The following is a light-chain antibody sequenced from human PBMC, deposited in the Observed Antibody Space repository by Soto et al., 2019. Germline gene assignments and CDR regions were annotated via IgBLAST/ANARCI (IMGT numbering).Light chain of an antibody. CDR3: KKYNSYSQFT. CDR1: QSIKNL. J-gene: IGKJ3*01. CDR2: KAS. V-gene: IGKV1-5*03. Sequence: DIQMTQSPSTLSASVGDRVTITCRASQSIKNLLAWYQQKPGEAPKLLIYKASTFESGVPSRFSGSGSGTEFTLTISCLQPDDVSTYHGKKYNSYSQFTSGPGNKVDIK.